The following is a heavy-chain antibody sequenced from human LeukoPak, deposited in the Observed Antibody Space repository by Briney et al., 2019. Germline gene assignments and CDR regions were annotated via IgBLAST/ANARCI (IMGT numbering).Heavy chain of an antibody. CDR3: ARDRSITMVRGVIGWFDP. V-gene: IGHV1-69*13. D-gene: IGHD3-10*01. CDR1: GGTFSRYS. J-gene: IGHJ5*02. CDR2: IIPNFGTT. Sequence: GASVKVSCKASGGTFSRYSITWVRQAPGQGLEWMGGIIPNFGTTNYAQNFQGRVTITADESTSTAYMELSSLRSEETAVYYCARDRSITMVRGVIGWFDPWGQGTLVTVSS.